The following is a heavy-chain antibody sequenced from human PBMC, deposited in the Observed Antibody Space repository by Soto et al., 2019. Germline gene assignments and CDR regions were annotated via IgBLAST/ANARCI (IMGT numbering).Heavy chain of an antibody. V-gene: IGHV4-39*01. CDR3: SRGRDPHKGGRP. Sequence: SETLSLTCPVSGGSITICNYYWGWIRQSPGKGLEWIGSIFYSGTTYYTPSLKSRVTISVDTSKNQFSLKLTSVTAADTAVYFCSRGRDPHKGGRPRGQGTLVTVSS. D-gene: IGHD1-26*01. CDR1: GGSITICNYY. CDR2: IFYSGTT. J-gene: IGHJ5*02.